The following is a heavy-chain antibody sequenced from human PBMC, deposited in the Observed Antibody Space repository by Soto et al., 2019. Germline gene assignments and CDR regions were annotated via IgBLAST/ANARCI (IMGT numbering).Heavy chain of an antibody. Sequence: GTTSETLSLTCTVSGGSISSYYWSWIRQPPGKGLEWIGYIYYSGSTNYNPSLKSRVTISVDTSKNQFSLKLSSVTAADTAVYYCARDLSGYSGYDYWGQGTRVTVSS. CDR1: GGSISSYY. V-gene: IGHV4-59*01. CDR2: IYYSGST. D-gene: IGHD5-12*01. CDR3: ARDLSGYSGYDY. J-gene: IGHJ4*02.